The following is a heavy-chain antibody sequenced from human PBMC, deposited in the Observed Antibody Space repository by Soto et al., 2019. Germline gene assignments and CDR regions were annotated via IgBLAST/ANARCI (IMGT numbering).Heavy chain of an antibody. Sequence: QVQLVQSGAEVKKPGSSVKVSCKASGGTFSSYAISWVRQAPGQGLEWMGGIIPIFGPANYAQKFQGRVTITADESTSTAYMELGSLGSEDTAVYYCARHLVGPKGSHPWGQGTLVTVSS. CDR1: GGTFSSYA. V-gene: IGHV1-69*12. CDR3: ARHLVGPKGSHP. CDR2: IIPIFGPA. J-gene: IGHJ5*02. D-gene: IGHD2-15*01.